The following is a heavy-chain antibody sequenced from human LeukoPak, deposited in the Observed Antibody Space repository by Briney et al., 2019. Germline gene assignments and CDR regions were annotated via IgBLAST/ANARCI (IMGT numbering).Heavy chain of an antibody. CDR2: IYGSSRT. J-gene: IGHJ4*02. Sequence: GGSLRLSCAGSGFIVSSNYMSWVRQAAGKGLEWVSVIYGSSRTYYADSVKGRFTISRDNSKNTVYLQMNSLRAEDTAVYYCAKVSGNYYFDYWGQGTLVTVSS. CDR1: GFIVSSNY. V-gene: IGHV3-66*01. CDR3: AKVSGNYYFDY. D-gene: IGHD3-10*01.